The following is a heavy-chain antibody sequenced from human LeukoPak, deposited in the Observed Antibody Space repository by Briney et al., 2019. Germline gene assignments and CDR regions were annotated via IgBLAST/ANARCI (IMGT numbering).Heavy chain of an antibody. J-gene: IGHJ6*02. CDR3: ARDASSYYDFWSGYYPTGGYYYGMDV. CDR2: ISAYNGNT. CDR1: GYTFTSYG. D-gene: IGHD3-3*01. Sequence: ASVKVSCKASGYTFTSYGISWVRQAPGQGLEWMGWISAYNGNTNYAQKLQGRVTMTTDTSTSTAYMELRSLRSDDTAVYYCARDASSYYDFWSGYYPTGGYYYGMDVCGQGTTVTVSS. V-gene: IGHV1-18*01.